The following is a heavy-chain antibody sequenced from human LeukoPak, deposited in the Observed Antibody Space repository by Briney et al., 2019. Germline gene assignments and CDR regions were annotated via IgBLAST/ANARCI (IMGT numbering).Heavy chain of an antibody. CDR3: AKDMGSWYHVGGGHNWFDP. D-gene: IGHD6-13*01. CDR1: GFTFDDYA. CDR2: ISWNSGSI. Sequence: GGSLRLSCAASGFTFDDYAMHWVRQAPGKGLEWVSGISWNSGSIGYADSVKGRFTISRDNAKNSLYLQMNSLRAEDTALYYCAKDMGSWYHVGGGHNWFDPWGQGTLVTVSS. V-gene: IGHV3-9*01. J-gene: IGHJ5*02.